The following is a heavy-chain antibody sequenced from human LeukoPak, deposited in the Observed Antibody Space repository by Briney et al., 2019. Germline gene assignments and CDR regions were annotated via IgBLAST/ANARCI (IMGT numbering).Heavy chain of an antibody. CDR3: ARVFPRDGYDNRGSIQH. CDR2: INHSGST. Sequence: PGGSLRLSCASSGFSFSGYAMIWVRQAPGKGLEWIGEINHSGSTNYNPSLKSRVTISVDTSKNQFSLKLSSVTAADTAVYYCARVFPRDGYDNRGSIQHWGQGTLVTVSS. CDR1: GFSFSGYA. J-gene: IGHJ1*01. V-gene: IGHV4-34*01. D-gene: IGHD3-9*01.